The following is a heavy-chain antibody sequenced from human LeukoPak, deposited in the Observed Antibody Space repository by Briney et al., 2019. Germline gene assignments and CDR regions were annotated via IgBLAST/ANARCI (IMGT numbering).Heavy chain of an antibody. CDR3: ARDVMLSWGMGSYGDHGMDV. J-gene: IGHJ6*02. CDR2: ISSSSTI. Sequence: GGSLRLSCAASGFTFSSYSMNWVRQAPGKGLEWVSYISSSSTIYYADSVKGRFTISRDNAKNSLYLQMNSLRDEDTAVYYCARDVMLSWGMGSYGDHGMDVWGQGTTVTVSS. D-gene: IGHD4-17*01. V-gene: IGHV3-48*02. CDR1: GFTFSSYS.